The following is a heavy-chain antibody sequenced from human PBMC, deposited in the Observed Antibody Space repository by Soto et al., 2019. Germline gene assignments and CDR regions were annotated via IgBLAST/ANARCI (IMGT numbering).Heavy chain of an antibody. CDR3: ARDDRSVSGVVTLDH. CDR2: ANEGSGNT. Sequence: ASVKVSCKATGYSFKNYAVHWVRQAPGQRLEWMGFANEGSGNTRFSQKFQGRISITRDTSASTVYLGLSSLTSEDTAIYYCARDDRSVSGVVTLDHWGPGTLVTVSS. CDR1: GYSFKNYA. V-gene: IGHV1-3*01. J-gene: IGHJ4*02. D-gene: IGHD3-3*01.